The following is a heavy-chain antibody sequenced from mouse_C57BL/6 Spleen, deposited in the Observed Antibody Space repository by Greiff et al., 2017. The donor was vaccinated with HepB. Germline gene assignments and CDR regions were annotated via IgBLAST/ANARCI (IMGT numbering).Heavy chain of an antibody. Sequence: QVQLQQPGTELVKPGASVKLSCKASGYTFTSYWMHWVKQRPGQGLEWIGNINPSNGGTNYNEKFKSKATLTVDKSSSTAYMQLSSLTSEDSAVYDCAREEDYDPAAAWFAYWGQGTLVTVSA. CDR3: AREEDYDPAAAWFAY. V-gene: IGHV1-53*01. J-gene: IGHJ3*01. CDR2: INPSNGGT. D-gene: IGHD2-4*01. CDR1: GYTFTSYW.